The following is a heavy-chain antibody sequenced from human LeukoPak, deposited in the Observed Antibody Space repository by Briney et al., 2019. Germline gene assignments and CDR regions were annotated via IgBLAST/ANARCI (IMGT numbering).Heavy chain of an antibody. Sequence: SETLSLTCTVSGGSISSYCWSWIRQPPGKGLEWIGYIYYSGGTNYNPSLKSRVTISVDTSKNQFSLKLSSVTAADTAVYYCARGITIYKDWGQGTLVTVSS. D-gene: IGHD3-9*01. CDR1: GGSISSYC. J-gene: IGHJ4*02. CDR2: IYYSGGT. V-gene: IGHV4-59*01. CDR3: ARGITIYKD.